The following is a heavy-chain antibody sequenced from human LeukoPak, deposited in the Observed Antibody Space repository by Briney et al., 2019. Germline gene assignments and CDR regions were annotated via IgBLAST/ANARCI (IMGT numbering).Heavy chain of an antibody. V-gene: IGHV3-9*01. CDR2: IISSSGRT. CDR3: GKDIGPGGLDI. D-gene: IGHD3-10*01. J-gene: IGHJ6*04. CDR1: GVNLDEYG. Sequence: GRSLRLSCATSGVNLDEYGMHWVRQVTGKGLEWVSGIISSSGRTGYADSAKGRFTISIDNPKKSLYLQMNSLRVEDTALYYCGKDIGPGGLDIWGKGTTVTVSS.